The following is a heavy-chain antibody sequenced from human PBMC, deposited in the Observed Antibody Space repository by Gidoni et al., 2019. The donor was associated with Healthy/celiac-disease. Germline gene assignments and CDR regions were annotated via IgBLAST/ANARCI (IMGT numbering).Heavy chain of an antibody. CDR1: GGTFRRYA. V-gene: IGHV1-69*01. CDR2: IIPIFGTA. CDR3: ARDPGSGVWEYYYYGMDV. D-gene: IGHD3-3*01. Sequence: QVQLVQSGAEVKQPGSSVKVSCKASGGTFRRYAISWVRQAPGQGLEGMGGIIPIFGTANYAQKFQGRVTITADESTSTAYMELSSLRSEDTAVYYCARDPGSGVWEYYYYGMDVWGQGTTVTVSS. J-gene: IGHJ6*02.